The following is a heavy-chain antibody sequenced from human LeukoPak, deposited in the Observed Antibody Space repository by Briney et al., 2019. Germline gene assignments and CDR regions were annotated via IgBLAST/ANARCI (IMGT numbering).Heavy chain of an antibody. V-gene: IGHV3-33*01. CDR1: GFPFSGSG. CDR2: IWYDGSHQ. J-gene: IGHJ5*02. Sequence: GGSLRLSCAASGFPFSGSGMHWVRQAPGKGLEWVAVIWYDGSHQYYADSVKGRFTISRDNSKNTLDLQMSSLRAEDTAVYYCARFTAAAGTDWFDPWGQGTLVTVSS. D-gene: IGHD6-13*01. CDR3: ARFTAAAGTDWFDP.